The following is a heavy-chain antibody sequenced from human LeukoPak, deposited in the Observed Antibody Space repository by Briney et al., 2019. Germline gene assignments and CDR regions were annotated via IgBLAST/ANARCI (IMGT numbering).Heavy chain of an antibody. CDR2: ISTGSSYI. J-gene: IGHJ4*02. Sequence: GESLRLSCTASGFTFSTYNMNWVRQAPGKGLEWVSSISTGSSYIKYADSVKGRFTISRDNAKNSLYLQMNNLRTEDTAVYYCASPYYYDRSSYYHFIDHWGRGTLVTVSS. CDR3: ASPYYYDRSSYYHFIDH. D-gene: IGHD3-22*01. V-gene: IGHV3-21*01. CDR1: GFTFSTYN.